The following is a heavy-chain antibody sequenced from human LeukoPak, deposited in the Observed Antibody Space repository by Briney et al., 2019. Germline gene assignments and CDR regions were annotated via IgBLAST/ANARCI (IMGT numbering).Heavy chain of an antibody. J-gene: IGHJ4*02. V-gene: IGHV1-69*01. Sequence: GASVKVSCKASGGTFSSYAISWVRQAPGQGLEWMGGIIPIFGTANYAQKFQGRVTITADESTSTAYMELSSLRSEDTAVYYCARVGCSSTSCYGIDYFDYWGQGTLVTVSS. CDR1: GGTFSSYA. D-gene: IGHD2-2*01. CDR2: IIPIFGTA. CDR3: ARVGCSSTSCYGIDYFDY.